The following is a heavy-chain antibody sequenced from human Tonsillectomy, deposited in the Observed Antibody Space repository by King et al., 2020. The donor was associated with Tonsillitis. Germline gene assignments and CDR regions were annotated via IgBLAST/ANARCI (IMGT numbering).Heavy chain of an antibody. V-gene: IGHV5-51*01. CDR3: ARLLHYRANGGSPDPAYDWYFDL. J-gene: IGHJ2*01. Sequence: QLVQSGAEVKKPGESLKISCKGSGHSFTSYWIGWVRQMPGKGLEWMGIIYPGDSDTRYSPSFQGQVTISADKSISTAYLQWSSLKASDTAMYYCARLLHYRANGGSPDPAYDWYFDLWGRGTLVTVSS. CDR1: GHSFTSYW. D-gene: IGHD2-15*01. CDR2: IYPGDSDT.